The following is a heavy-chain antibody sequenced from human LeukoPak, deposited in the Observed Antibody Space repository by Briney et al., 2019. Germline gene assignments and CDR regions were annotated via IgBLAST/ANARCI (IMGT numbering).Heavy chain of an antibody. Sequence: PSETLSLTCAVYGGSFSGYYWSWLRQTPGKGLEWVAHIKEDGSEMYYVDSVKGRFTISRDNAWNSLYLQMNSLRAEDTAMYHCARDEVTYWGQGTLVTVSS. CDR1: GGSFSGYY. CDR2: IKEDGSEM. CDR3: ARDEVTY. J-gene: IGHJ4*02. V-gene: IGHV3-7*01.